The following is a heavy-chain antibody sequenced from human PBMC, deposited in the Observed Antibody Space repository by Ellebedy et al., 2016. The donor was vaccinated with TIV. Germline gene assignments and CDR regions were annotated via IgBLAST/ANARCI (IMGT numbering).Heavy chain of an antibody. D-gene: IGHD3-22*01. V-gene: IGHV3-48*02. CDR3: ARELNPDYYDSSGWDVGY. CDR1: GFTFSSFW. Sequence: GESLKISXAASGFTFSSFWMHWVRQAPGKGLEWVSAISGSGSGTYYADSVKGRFTISRDNAKNSLYLQMNSLRDEDTAVYYCARELNPDYYDSSGWDVGYWGQGTLVTVSS. CDR2: ISGSGSGT. J-gene: IGHJ4*02.